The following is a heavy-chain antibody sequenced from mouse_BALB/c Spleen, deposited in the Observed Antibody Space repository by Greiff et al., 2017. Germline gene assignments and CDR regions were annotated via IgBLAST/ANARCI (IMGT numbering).Heavy chain of an antibody. J-gene: IGHJ4*01. CDR1: GYTFTEYT. V-gene: IGHV1-18*01. CDR2: INPNNGGT. CDR3: SRSFPLLWSMDD. Sequence: VQLQQSGPELVKPGASVKISCKPSGYTFTEYTMHWVKQSHGKSLEWIGGINPNNGGTSYNQKFKGKATLTVDKSSSTAYMEFRSLTSEDSAVFYVSRSFPLLWSMDDWGQGTSVTVSS. D-gene: IGHD2-10*01.